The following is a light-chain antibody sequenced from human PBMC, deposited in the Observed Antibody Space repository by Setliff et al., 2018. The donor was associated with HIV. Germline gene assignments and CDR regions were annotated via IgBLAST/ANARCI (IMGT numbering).Light chain of an antibody. CDR1: SSDVGSYNL. Sequence: QSVLTQPASVSGSPGQSITISCTGTSSDVGSYNLVSWYQQHPGKAPKLIISEVTKRPSGVSNRFSGSKSGNTASLTISGLQAEDEADYYCCSYARISTYVFGTGTRSPS. CDR3: CSYARISTYV. J-gene: IGLJ1*01. CDR2: EVT. V-gene: IGLV2-23*02.